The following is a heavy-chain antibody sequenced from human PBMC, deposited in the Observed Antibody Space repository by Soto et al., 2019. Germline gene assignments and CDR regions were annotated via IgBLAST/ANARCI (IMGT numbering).Heavy chain of an antibody. CDR1: GYTFSSYD. V-gene: IGHV1-8*01. Sequence: QVQLVQSGAEVKKPGASVKVSCKASGYTFSSYDINWVRQATGQGLEWMGWLNPNSGDTGYAQKFQGRVTLTRNTSITPAYIEASSLTSDDTAVYYCATSGGGSYLYRGKGTLVSVS. CDR3: ATSGGGSYLY. J-gene: IGHJ4*02. CDR2: LNPNSGDT. D-gene: IGHD6-19*01.